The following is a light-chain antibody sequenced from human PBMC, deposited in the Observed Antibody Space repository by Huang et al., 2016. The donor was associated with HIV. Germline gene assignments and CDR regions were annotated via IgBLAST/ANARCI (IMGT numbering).Light chain of an antibody. J-gene: IGKJ4*01. CDR2: WAS. V-gene: IGKV4-1*01. CDR3: QQYYSSPLT. Sequence: DIVMTQSPDSLAVSLGERATINCKSSQSVLYSSNNNNYLAWYQQKPGQPPKLLIYWASTRESGVPDRVSDSGSETDFTLTISSLQAEDVAVYYCQQYYSSPLTFGGGTKVEIK. CDR1: QSVLYSSNNNNY.